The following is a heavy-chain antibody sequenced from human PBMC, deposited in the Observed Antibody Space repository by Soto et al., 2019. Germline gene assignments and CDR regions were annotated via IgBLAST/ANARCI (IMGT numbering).Heavy chain of an antibody. CDR1: GGSISTRSSS. J-gene: IGHJ6*02. CDR3: ARRVGVIGGYYYYYGMDV. V-gene: IGHV4-39*01. CDR2: IYYSGST. Sequence: ASETLSLTCPVSGGSISTRSSSWGWIRQPPGKGLEWIGSIYYSGSTYYNPSLKSRVTISVDTSKNQFSLKLSSVTAADTAVYYCARRVGVIGGYYYYYGMDVWGQGTTVTVSS. D-gene: IGHD2-21*01.